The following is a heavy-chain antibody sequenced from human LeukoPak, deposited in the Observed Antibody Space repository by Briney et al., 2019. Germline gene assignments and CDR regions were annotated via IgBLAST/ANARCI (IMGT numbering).Heavy chain of an antibody. V-gene: IGHV3-21*01. CDR2: ISSSSSYI. CDR3: ARDVTTVTTS. CDR1: GFTFSSYS. Sequence: PGGSLRLSCAASGFTFSSYSMNWVRQAPVKGLEWVSSISSSSSYIYYADSVKGRFTISRDNAKNSLYLQMNSLRAEDTAVYYCARDVTTVTTSWGQGTLVTVSS. D-gene: IGHD4-17*01. J-gene: IGHJ4*02.